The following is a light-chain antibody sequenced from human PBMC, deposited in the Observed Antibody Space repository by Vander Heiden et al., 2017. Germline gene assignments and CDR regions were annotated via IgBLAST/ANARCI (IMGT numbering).Light chain of an antibody. J-gene: IGKJ3*01. V-gene: IGKV1-9*01. CDR1: PDISTY. CDR3: QQLDSYPRVT. CDR2: AAS. Sequence: IQLTQSPSFLSASVVDSIIITSRASPDISTYLAWYQQRPGKAPKLLIYAASTLQSGVPSRFSGSGSGTEFTLTINSLQPEDFATYYCQQLDSYPRVTFGPGTKVDI.